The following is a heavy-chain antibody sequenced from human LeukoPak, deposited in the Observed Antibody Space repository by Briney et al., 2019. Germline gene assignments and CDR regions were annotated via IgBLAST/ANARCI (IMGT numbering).Heavy chain of an antibody. V-gene: IGHV3-74*03. J-gene: IGHJ4*02. Sequence: GGSERLSCAASGFTFSRYLMHWVRQTPGKGLVWVSRINSDGSTTTYADSVKGRFTISRDNAKNTLYLQMNSLRAEDTAVYYCARDYYGSGSNGLFDYWGQGTLVTVSS. CDR2: INSDGSTT. D-gene: IGHD3-10*01. CDR3: ARDYYGSGSNGLFDY. CDR1: GFTFSRYL.